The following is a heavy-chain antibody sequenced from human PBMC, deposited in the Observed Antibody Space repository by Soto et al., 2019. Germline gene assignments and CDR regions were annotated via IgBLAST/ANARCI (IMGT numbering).Heavy chain of an antibody. V-gene: IGHV3-23*01. CDR3: AKDRSGWWERGFDY. D-gene: IGHD6-19*01. CDR2: ISGSGGST. J-gene: IGHJ4*02. Sequence: EVQLLESGGGLVQPGGSLRLSCAASGFTFSSYAMSWVRQAPGKGLEWVSAISGSGGSTYYADSVKGRFTISRDNSNDTLYLQMNSLRAEDTAVYYCAKDRSGWWERGFDYWGQGALVTVTS. CDR1: GFTFSSYA.